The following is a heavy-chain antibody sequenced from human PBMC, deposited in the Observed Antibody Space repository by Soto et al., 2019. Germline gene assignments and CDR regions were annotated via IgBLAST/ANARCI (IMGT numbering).Heavy chain of an antibody. CDR1: GGSISSSSYY. D-gene: IGHD6-6*01. CDR3: ARAARLSPSLGY. CDR2: IYYSGST. J-gene: IGHJ4*02. Sequence: SETLSLTCTVSGGSISSSSYYWGWIRQPPGKGLEWIGSIYYSGSTYYSPSLKSRVTISVYTSKNQFSLKLSSVTAADTSVYYCARAARLSPSLGYWGQGTLVTVSS. V-gene: IGHV4-39*01.